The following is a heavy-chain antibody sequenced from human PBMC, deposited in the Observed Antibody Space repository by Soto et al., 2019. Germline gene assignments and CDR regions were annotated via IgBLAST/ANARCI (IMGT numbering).Heavy chain of an antibody. J-gene: IGHJ5*02. CDR3: ASDLRSRGWFDP. Sequence: SETLSLTCDVSGVSITSHYWNWIRQSPGMGLEWIGSTYFRGSASYNPSLKSRVTISLDTSKDQLSLTLSAVTAADSAVYYCASDLRSRGWFDPWGPGILVTVSS. CDR1: GVSITSHY. CDR2: TYFRGSA. V-gene: IGHV4-59*11.